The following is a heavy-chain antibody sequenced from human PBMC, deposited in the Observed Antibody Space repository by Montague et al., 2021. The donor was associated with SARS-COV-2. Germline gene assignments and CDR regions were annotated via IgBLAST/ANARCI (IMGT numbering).Heavy chain of an antibody. CDR3: MRAGGFDNRPPV. CDR2: IYQSGST. Sequence: SETLSLTCAVSGDSIMTTNWWSRVRQPPGKGLEWIGEIYQSGSTNYNPSLKSRVTMLVDKSKNQFSLELNSLTAADTALYYCMRAGGFDNRPPVWGQGALVTVSS. V-gene: IGHV4-4*02. J-gene: IGHJ4*02. D-gene: IGHD3-9*01. CDR1: GDSIMTTNW.